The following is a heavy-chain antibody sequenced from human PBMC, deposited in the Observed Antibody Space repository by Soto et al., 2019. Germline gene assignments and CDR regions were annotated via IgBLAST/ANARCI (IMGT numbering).Heavy chain of an antibody. V-gene: IGHV4-34*01. D-gene: IGHD2-2*01. CDR1: GGSFSGYY. CDR3: AREYAFSSDY. CDR2: INHSGST. Sequence: SETLSLTCAVYGGSFSGYYWSWIRQPPGKGLEWIGEINHSGSTNYNPSLKSRVTISVDTSKNQFSLKLSSVTAADTAVYYCAREYAFSSDYWGQGTVVIVSS. J-gene: IGHJ4*02.